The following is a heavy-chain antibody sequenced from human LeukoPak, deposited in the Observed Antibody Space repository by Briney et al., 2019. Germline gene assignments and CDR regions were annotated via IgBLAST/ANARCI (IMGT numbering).Heavy chain of an antibody. CDR1: GFTFDDYA. CDR3: AKDISSSWLDAFDI. CDR2: ISWNSGSI. J-gene: IGHJ3*02. D-gene: IGHD6-13*01. V-gene: IGHV3-9*03. Sequence: QSGGSLRLSCAASGFTFDDYAMHWVRQAPGKGLEWVSGISWNSGSIGYADSVKGRFTISRDNAKNSLYLQMNSLRAEDMALYYCAKDISSSWLDAFDIWGQGTMVTVSS.